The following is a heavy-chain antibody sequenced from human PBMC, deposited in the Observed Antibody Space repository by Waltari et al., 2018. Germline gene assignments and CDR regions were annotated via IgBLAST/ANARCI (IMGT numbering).Heavy chain of an antibody. CDR3: AREMTTFYYYMDV. CDR1: GFTISPYS. Sequence: EAQLVESGGGLVQSGGSLRLSCGAAGFTISPYSMNWVRQAPGKGLEWIAYISSDPSSTYYADSVKGRFTISSDNAKNSVYLQMNSLRAEDTAVYYCAREMTTFYYYMDVWGKGTTVTVSS. CDR2: ISSDPSST. J-gene: IGHJ6*03. V-gene: IGHV3-48*04.